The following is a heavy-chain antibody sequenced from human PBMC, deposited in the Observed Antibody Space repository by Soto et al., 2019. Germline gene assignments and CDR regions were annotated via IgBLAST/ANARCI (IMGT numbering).Heavy chain of an antibody. CDR2: IYYSGST. V-gene: IGHV4-59*08. D-gene: IGHD3-3*01. CDR1: GGSISSYY. J-gene: IGHJ6*03. CDR3: ARLGRDYDFWSGYYGPYYYYYMDV. Sequence: SETLSLTCTVSGGSISSYYWSWIRQPPGKGLEWIGYIYYSGSTNYNPSLKSRVTISVDTSKNQFSLKLSSVTAADTAVYYCARLGRDYDFWSGYYGPYYYYYMDVWGKGTTVTVSS.